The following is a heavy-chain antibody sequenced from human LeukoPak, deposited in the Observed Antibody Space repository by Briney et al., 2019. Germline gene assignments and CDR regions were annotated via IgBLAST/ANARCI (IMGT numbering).Heavy chain of an antibody. J-gene: IGHJ5*02. CDR3: ARGQGATVPQVGKNWFDP. D-gene: IGHD1-26*01. CDR2: VNESGGT. Sequence: SETLSLTCAVYIDSFSNYHWNWIRQTPAKGMEWIGEVNESGGTNISPSLRSRVILSVDTSKNQFSLKLISVTVADTAIYYCARGQGATVPQVGKNWFDPWGQGTRVTVST. V-gene: IGHV4-34*01. CDR1: IDSFSNYH.